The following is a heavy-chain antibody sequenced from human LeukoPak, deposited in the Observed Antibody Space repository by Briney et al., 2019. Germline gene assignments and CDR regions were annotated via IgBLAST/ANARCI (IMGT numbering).Heavy chain of an antibody. CDR2: INHSGST. Sequence: PSETLSLTCAVYGGSFCGYYWSWIRQPPGKGLEWIGEINHSGSTNYNPSLKSRVTISVDTSKNQFSLKLSSVTAADTAVYYCARMLGYCGSTSCYGRFDPWGQGTLVTVSS. V-gene: IGHV4-34*01. CDR3: ARMLGYCGSTSCYGRFDP. J-gene: IGHJ5*02. D-gene: IGHD2-2*01. CDR1: GGSFCGYY.